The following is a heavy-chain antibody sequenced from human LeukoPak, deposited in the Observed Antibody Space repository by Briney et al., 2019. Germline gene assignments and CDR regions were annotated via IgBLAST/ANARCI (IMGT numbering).Heavy chain of an antibody. J-gene: IGHJ5*02. Sequence: SVKVSCKASGGTFSSYAISWVRQAPGQGLEWMGRIIPIFGTTNYAQKFQGRVTITTDESTSTAYMELSSLRSEDTAVYYCARGESYDSSGYSLEYNWFDPWGQGTLVTVSS. CDR2: IIPIFGTT. CDR1: GGTFSSYA. CDR3: ARGESYDSSGYSLEYNWFDP. V-gene: IGHV1-69*05. D-gene: IGHD3-22*01.